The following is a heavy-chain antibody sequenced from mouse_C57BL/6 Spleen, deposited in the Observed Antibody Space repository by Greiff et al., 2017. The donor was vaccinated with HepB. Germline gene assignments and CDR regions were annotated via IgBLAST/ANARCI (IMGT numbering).Heavy chain of an antibody. V-gene: IGHV5-4*03. Sequence: EVKLQESGGGLVKPGGSLKLSCAASGFTFSSYAMSWVRQTPEKRLEWVATISDGGSYTYYPDNVKGRFTISRDNAKNNLYLQMSHLKSEDTAMYYCARVEEFAYWGQGTLVTVSA. CDR1: GFTFSSYA. J-gene: IGHJ3*01. CDR3: ARVEEFAY. CDR2: ISDGGSYT.